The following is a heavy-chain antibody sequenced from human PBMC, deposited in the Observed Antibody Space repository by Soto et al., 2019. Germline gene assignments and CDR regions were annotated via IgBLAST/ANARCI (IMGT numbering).Heavy chain of an antibody. J-gene: IGHJ4*02. D-gene: IGHD3-3*01. Sequence: QVQLQESGPGLVKPSGTLSLTCAVSGGSISSSNWWSWVRQPPGKGLEWIGEIYHSGSTNYNPFLKSRVXXSXDKXKNQFSLKLSSVSAADTAVYYCARSDYDFWSGLDYWGQGTLVTVSS. CDR2: IYHSGST. V-gene: IGHV4-4*02. CDR1: GGSISSSNW. CDR3: ARSDYDFWSGLDY.